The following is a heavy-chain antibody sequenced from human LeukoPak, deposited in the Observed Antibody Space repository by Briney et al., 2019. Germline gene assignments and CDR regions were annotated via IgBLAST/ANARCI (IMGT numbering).Heavy chain of an antibody. CDR2: INPNSGGT. D-gene: IGHD6-13*01. Sequence: ASVKVSCKASGYTFTGYYMHWVRQAPGQGLEWMGRINPNSGGTNYAQKFQGGVTMTRDTSISTAYMELSRLRSDDTAVYYCARDLRPHSGAAAGTEGDYWGQGTLVTVSS. CDR1: GYTFTGYY. CDR3: ARDLRPHSGAAAGTEGDY. V-gene: IGHV1-2*06. J-gene: IGHJ4*02.